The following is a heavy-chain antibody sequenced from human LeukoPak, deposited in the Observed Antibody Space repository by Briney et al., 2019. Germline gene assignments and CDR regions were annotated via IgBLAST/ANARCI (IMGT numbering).Heavy chain of an antibody. D-gene: IGHD6-19*01. J-gene: IGHJ4*02. V-gene: IGHV3-23*01. Sequence: PGGSLRLSCVGSGFTFSRYWLNWVRQAPGKGLEWVSAISGSGGSTYYADSVKGRFTISRDNSKNTLYLQIDSLRAEDTAVYYCAKVTGVSGWNSDSWGQGTRVTVSS. CDR2: ISGSGGST. CDR3: AKVTGVSGWNSDS. CDR1: GFTFSRYW.